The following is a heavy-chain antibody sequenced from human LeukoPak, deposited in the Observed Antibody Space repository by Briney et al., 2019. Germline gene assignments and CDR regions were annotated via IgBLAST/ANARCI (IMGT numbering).Heavy chain of an antibody. Sequence: GGSLRLSCAASGFTFYDYAMHWARQAPGKGLEWVSGISWNSGSIGYADSVKGRFTISRDNAKNSLYLQMNSLRAEDTALYYCAKDFGYCSSTSCFSGMDVWGQGTTVTVSS. V-gene: IGHV3-9*01. CDR1: GFTFYDYA. CDR2: ISWNSGSI. D-gene: IGHD2-2*03. J-gene: IGHJ6*02. CDR3: AKDFGYCSSTSCFSGMDV.